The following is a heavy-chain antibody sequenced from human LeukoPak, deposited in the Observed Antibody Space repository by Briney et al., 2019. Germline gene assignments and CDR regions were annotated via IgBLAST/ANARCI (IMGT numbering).Heavy chain of an antibody. CDR2: IYYSGST. Sequence: SETLSLTCTVSGGSISRYYWCWLRQPPGKGLEWIGYIYYSGSTNYNPSLKSRVTISVDTSKNQFSLKLSSVTAADTAVYYGAREDGYNLGYFDYWGQGTLVTVSS. CDR3: AREDGYNLGYFDY. D-gene: IGHD5-24*01. V-gene: IGHV4-59*01. CDR1: GGSISRYY. J-gene: IGHJ4*02.